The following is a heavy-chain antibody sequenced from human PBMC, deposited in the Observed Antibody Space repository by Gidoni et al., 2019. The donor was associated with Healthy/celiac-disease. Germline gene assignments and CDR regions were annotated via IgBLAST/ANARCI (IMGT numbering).Heavy chain of an antibody. CDR2: ISWDGGST. CDR3: AKDIGSSSFHVFDY. CDR1: GFTFDDYA. V-gene: IGHV3-43D*03. D-gene: IGHD6-6*01. Sequence: EVQLVESGGVVVQPGGSLRLSCAASGFTFDDYAMHWVRQAPGKGLEWVSLISWDGGSTYYADSVKGRFTISRDNSKNSLYLQMNSLRAEDTALYYCAKDIGSSSFHVFDYWGQGTLVTVSS. J-gene: IGHJ4*02.